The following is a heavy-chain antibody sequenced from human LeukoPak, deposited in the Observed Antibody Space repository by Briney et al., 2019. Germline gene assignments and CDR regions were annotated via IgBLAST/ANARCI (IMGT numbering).Heavy chain of an antibody. V-gene: IGHV4-34*01. CDR1: GGSFSGYY. CDR3: AGAVTVTKPFAY. CDR2: INHSGST. J-gene: IGHJ4*02. D-gene: IGHD4-17*01. Sequence: SETLSLTCAVYGGSFSGYYWSRIRQPPGKGLEWIGEINHSGSTNYNPSLKSRVTISVDTSKNQFSLKLSSVTAADTAVYYCAGAVTVTKPFAYWGQGTLVTVSS.